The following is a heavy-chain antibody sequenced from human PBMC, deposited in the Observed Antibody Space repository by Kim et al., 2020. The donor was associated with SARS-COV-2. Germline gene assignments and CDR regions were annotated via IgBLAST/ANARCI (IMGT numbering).Heavy chain of an antibody. CDR2: IKQDGSEK. D-gene: IGHD3-10*01. V-gene: IGHV3-7*01. Sequence: GGSLRLSCAASGFTFSSYWMSWVRQAPGKGLEWVANIKQDGSEKYYVDSVKGRFTISRDNAKNSLYLQMNSLRAEDTAVYYCARDQSGLLLWFGELRCGMDVWGQGTTVTVSS. J-gene: IGHJ6*02. CDR3: ARDQSGLLLWFGELRCGMDV. CDR1: GFTFSSYW.